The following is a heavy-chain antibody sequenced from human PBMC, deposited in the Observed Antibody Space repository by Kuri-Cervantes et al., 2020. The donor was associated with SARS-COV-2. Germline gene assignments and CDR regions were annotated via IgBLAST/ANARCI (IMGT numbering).Heavy chain of an antibody. CDR3: AHLEGYYDSSGYYDY. J-gene: IGHJ4*02. V-gene: IGHV4-59*01. D-gene: IGHD3-22*01. CDR1: GGSINPYY. Sequence: SETLSLTCTVSGGSINPYYWNWLRLTPGKALEWIGYVHHTGTTNYSPSLKSRLTISLDTSKSQFSLKLTSVTAADTAVYYCAHLEGYYDSSGYYDYWGQGTLVTVSS. CDR2: VHHTGTT.